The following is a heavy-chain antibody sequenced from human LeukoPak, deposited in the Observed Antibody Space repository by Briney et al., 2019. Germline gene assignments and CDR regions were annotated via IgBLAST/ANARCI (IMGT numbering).Heavy chain of an antibody. CDR2: ISAYNGNT. Sequence: GASVKVSCKASGGTFSSYAISWVRQAPGQGLEWMGWISAYNGNTNYAQKLQGRVTMTTDTSTSTAYMELRSLRSDDTAVYYCARSGKWLRLLYYGMDVWGQGTTVTVSS. V-gene: IGHV1-18*01. J-gene: IGHJ6*02. D-gene: IGHD5-12*01. CDR1: GGTFSSYA. CDR3: ARSGKWLRLLYYGMDV.